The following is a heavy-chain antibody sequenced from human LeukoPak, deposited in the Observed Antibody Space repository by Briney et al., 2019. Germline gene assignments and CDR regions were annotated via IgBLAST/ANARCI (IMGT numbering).Heavy chain of an antibody. D-gene: IGHD3/OR15-3a*01. J-gene: IGHJ6*03. CDR2: IYYTGST. Sequence: PSETLSLTCTVSGGSISSYHWSWIRQPPGKGLEWIGYIYYTGSTNYNPSLKSRVTISVDTSKNQFSLKLSSVTAADTAVYYCARGDWYYYYYYMDVWGKGPTVTISS. CDR3: ARGDWYYYYYYMDV. CDR1: GGSISSYH. V-gene: IGHV4-59*01.